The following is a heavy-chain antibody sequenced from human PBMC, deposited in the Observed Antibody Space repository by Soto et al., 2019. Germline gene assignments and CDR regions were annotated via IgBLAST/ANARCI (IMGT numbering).Heavy chain of an antibody. CDR3: ARLPGIAAAGLFYAFDI. CDR2: IYYSGST. CDR1: GGSISSSSYY. Sequence: SETLSLTCTVSGGSISSSSYYWGWIRQPPGKGLEWIGSIYYSGSTYYNPSLKSRVTISVDTSKNQFSLKLSSVTAADTAVYYCARLPGIAAAGLFYAFDIWGQGTMVTVSS. V-gene: IGHV4-39*01. D-gene: IGHD6-13*01. J-gene: IGHJ3*02.